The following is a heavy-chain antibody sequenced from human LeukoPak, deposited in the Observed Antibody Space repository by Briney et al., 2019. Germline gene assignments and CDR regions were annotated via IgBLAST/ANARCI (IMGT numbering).Heavy chain of an antibody. D-gene: IGHD1-20*01. J-gene: IGHJ3*01. CDR3: ASHITATTGAFDV. Sequence: GASVKVSCKASGYTFTNYFMYWVRQAPGQGLEWMGIINSNGGNTRSAQKFQGRVTMTRDMSTSTVYMELSSLRSEDTAVYYCASHITATTGAFDVWGQGTMVTVSS. CDR1: GYTFTNYF. CDR2: INSNGGNT. V-gene: IGHV1-46*01.